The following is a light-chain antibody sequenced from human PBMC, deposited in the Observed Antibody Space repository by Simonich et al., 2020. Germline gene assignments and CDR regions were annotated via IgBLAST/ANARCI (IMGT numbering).Light chain of an antibody. CDR3: QSADSSGTFHVV. J-gene: IGLJ2*01. V-gene: IGLV3-25*03. CDR2: KDS. Sequence: SYELTQPPSVSVSTGQTARITCSGDALPKQYAYWYKQKPGQAPVLVIYKDSERHSGIPERFSGSSSGTTVTLTISGVQAEDEADYYCQSADSSGTFHVVFGGGTKLTVL. CDR1: ALPKQY.